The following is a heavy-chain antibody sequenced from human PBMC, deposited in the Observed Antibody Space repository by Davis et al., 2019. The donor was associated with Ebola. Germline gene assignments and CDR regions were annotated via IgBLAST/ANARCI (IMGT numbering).Heavy chain of an antibody. J-gene: IGHJ6*02. V-gene: IGHV4-34*01. CDR1: GFTFSSYA. CDR3: ARGRTGYSSSWRYYYYGMDV. Sequence: ESLKISCAASGFTFSSYAMSWVRQPPGKGLEWIGEINHSGSTNYNPSLKSRVTISVDTSKNQFSLKLSSVTAADTAVYYCARGRTGYSSSWRYYYYGMDVWGQGTTVTVSS. D-gene: IGHD6-13*01. CDR2: INHSGST.